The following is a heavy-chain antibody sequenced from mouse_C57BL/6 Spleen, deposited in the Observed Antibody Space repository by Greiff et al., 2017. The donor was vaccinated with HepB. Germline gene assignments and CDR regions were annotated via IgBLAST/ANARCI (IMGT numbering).Heavy chain of an antibody. J-gene: IGHJ3*01. V-gene: IGHV5-17*01. D-gene: IGHD2-2*01. Sequence: EVKLMESGGGLVKPGGSLKLSCAASGFTFSDYGMHWVRQAPEKGLEWVAYISSGSSTIYYADTVKGRFTISRDNAKNTLFLQMTSLRSEDTAMYYCARQGTMVPFAYWGQGTLVTVSA. CDR1: GFTFSDYG. CDR2: ISSGSSTI. CDR3: ARQGTMVPFAY.